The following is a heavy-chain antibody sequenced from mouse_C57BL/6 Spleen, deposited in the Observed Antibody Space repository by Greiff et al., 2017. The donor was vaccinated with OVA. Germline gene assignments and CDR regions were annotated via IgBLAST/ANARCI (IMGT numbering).Heavy chain of an antibody. Sequence: EVMLVESGGDLVKPGGSLKLSCAASGFTFSSYGMSWVRQTPDKRLEWVATISSGGSYTYYPDSVTGRFTISRDNAKNTLYLQMSSLKSEDTAMYYCASDYGGYWGQGTTLTVSS. J-gene: IGHJ2*01. D-gene: IGHD2-4*01. CDR1: GFTFSSYG. V-gene: IGHV5-6*01. CDR2: ISSGGSYT. CDR3: ASDYGGY.